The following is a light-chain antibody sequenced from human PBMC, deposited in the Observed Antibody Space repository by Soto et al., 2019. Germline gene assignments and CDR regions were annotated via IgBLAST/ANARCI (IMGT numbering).Light chain of an antibody. J-gene: IGLJ2*01. CDR2: ETN. V-gene: IGLV7-46*01. CDR1: TGAVTSGHY. CDR3: LVSYSGVRV. Sequence: QAVVTQEPSLTVSPGGTVTLTCDSSTGAVTSGHYPFWFQQKPGQAPRTVIYETNKKHSWTPARFSGSLLGGKAALTLSGAQFEDEAEYYCLVSYSGVRVFGGGTKLTVL.